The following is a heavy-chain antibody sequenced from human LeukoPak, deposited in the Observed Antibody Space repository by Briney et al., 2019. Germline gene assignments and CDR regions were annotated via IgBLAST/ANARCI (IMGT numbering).Heavy chain of an antibody. CDR3: ATATYYYDSSGYYPLDY. V-gene: IGHV4-39*01. J-gene: IGHJ4*02. Sequence: SETLSLTCTVSGGSISSSSYYWGWIRQPPGKGLEWIGSIYYSGSTYYNPSLKSRVTISVDTSKNQFPLKLSSVTAADTAVYYCATATYYYDSSGYYPLDYWGQGTLVTVSS. CDR2: IYYSGST. CDR1: GGSISSSSYY. D-gene: IGHD3-22*01.